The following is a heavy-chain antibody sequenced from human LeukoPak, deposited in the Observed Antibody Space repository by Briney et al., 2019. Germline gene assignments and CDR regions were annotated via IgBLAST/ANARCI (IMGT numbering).Heavy chain of an antibody. J-gene: IGHJ4*02. V-gene: IGHV1-69*05. D-gene: IGHD6-19*01. CDR2: IIPIFGTA. CDR1: GGTFSSYA. Sequence: SVKVSCKASGGTFSSYAISWVRQAPGQGLEWMGGIIPIFGTANYAQKFQGRVTITTDASTIIAYIELSSLRSEDTAVYSSAEGGGSGWYGFFDYWGQGTLVTVSS. CDR3: AEGGGSGWYGFFDY.